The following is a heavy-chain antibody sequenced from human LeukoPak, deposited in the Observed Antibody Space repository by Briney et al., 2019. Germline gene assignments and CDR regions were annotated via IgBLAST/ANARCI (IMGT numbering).Heavy chain of an antibody. CDR3: AREVYSSGWNPFDY. CDR2: ISSSSSTI. V-gene: IGHV3-48*01. Sequence: GGSLRLSCAASGFTFSSHSMNWVRQAPGKGLEWVSYISSSSSTIYYADSVKGRFTISRDNAKNSLYLQMNSLRAEDTAVYYCAREVYSSGWNPFDYWGQGTLVTVSS. J-gene: IGHJ4*02. D-gene: IGHD6-19*01. CDR1: GFTFSSHS.